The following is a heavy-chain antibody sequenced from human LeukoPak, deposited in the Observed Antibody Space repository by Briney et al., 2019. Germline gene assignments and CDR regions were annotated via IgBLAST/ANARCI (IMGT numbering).Heavy chain of an antibody. Sequence: GRSLRLSCAASGFSFSSYAMHWVRQAPGKGLEWVAVISYDGSNKYYADSVKGRFTISRDNSKNTLYLQMNSLRAEDTAVYYCARVNRGDIYGSGSYYRPIGYFQHWGQGTLVTVSS. CDR1: GFSFSSYA. CDR2: ISYDGSNK. CDR3: ARVNRGDIYGSGSYYRPIGYFQH. D-gene: IGHD3-10*01. V-gene: IGHV3-30*04. J-gene: IGHJ1*01.